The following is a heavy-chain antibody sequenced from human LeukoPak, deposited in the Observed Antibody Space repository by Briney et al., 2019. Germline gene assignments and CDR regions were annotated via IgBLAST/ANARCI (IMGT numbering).Heavy chain of an antibody. CDR1: GFTFSTYW. CDR2: VDYDGINT. Sequence: GGSLRPSCAASGFTFSTYWMHWVPQAPGKGLVWVSRVDYDGINTYYADSVKGRFTISRDNAKNTMYLQMTSLRVEDTAVYYCGSPEITGPLVRPAWGQGTLVTVFS. CDR3: GSPEITGPLVRPA. V-gene: IGHV3-74*01. D-gene: IGHD1-14*01. J-gene: IGHJ4*02.